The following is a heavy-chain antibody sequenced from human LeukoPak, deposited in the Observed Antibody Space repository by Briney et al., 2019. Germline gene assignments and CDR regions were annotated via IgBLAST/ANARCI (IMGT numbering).Heavy chain of an antibody. CDR2: ISGSGGST. Sequence: GGSLRLSCAASGFTFSSYGMSWVRQAPGKGLEWVPGISGSGGSTHYADSVKGRFTISRDNSKNTLYLQMNSLRAEDTAVYYCAKGGYNFDYWGQGTLVTVSS. D-gene: IGHD5-18*01. V-gene: IGHV3-23*01. CDR1: GFTFSSYG. J-gene: IGHJ4*02. CDR3: AKGGYNFDY.